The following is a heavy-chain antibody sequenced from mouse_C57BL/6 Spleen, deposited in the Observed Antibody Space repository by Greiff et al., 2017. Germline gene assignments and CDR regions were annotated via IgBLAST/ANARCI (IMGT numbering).Heavy chain of an antibody. V-gene: IGHV1-61*01. CDR1: GYTFTSYW. D-gene: IGHD1-1*02. J-gene: IGHJ2*01. Sequence: QVQLQQPGAELVRPGSSVKLSCKASGYTFTSYWMDWVQQRPGQGLEWIGNIYPSDSETHYNQKFTDKAPLTVDKSSSTAYMQLSSLTAEDSGVYYCARSGYGYFDYWGQGTTLTVSS. CDR3: ARSGYGYFDY. CDR2: IYPSDSET.